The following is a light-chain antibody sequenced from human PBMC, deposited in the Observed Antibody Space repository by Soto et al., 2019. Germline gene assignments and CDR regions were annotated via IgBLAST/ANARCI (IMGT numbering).Light chain of an antibody. CDR3: AAWDDRLKGDV. J-gene: IGLJ1*01. Sequence: QSVVTQPPSASGTPGQSVTISCSGSNSNIASNVVTWYQFLPGTAPKLLIHTNTQRPSGVPDRFSGSKSGPSASLVISGLQSEDEADYYCAAWDDRLKGDVFGTGTKLTVL. V-gene: IGLV1-44*01. CDR2: TNT. CDR1: NSNIASNV.